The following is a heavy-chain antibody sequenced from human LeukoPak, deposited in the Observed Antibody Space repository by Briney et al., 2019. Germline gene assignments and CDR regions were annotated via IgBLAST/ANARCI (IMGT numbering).Heavy chain of an antibody. CDR1: GGSFSGYY. D-gene: IGHD3-16*01. Sequence: SETLSLTCAVYGGSFSGYYWSWIRQPPGKGLEWIGEINHSGSTNYNPSLKSRVTISVDTSKNQFSLKLSSVTAADTAVYYCASLWSDAFDIWGQGTMVTVSS. V-gene: IGHV4-34*01. CDR2: INHSGST. CDR3: ASLWSDAFDI. J-gene: IGHJ3*02.